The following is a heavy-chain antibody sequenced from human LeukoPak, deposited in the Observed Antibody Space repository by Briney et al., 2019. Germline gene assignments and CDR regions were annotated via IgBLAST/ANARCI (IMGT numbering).Heavy chain of an antibody. V-gene: IGHV3-23*01. D-gene: IGHD5-24*01. CDR1: GFTFSSYA. J-gene: IGHJ4*02. CDR2: ISGSGGST. Sequence: GGSLRLSCAASGFTFSSYAMSWVRQAPGKGLEWVSAISGSGGSTYYADSVKGRFTISRDNSKNTLYLQMNSLRAEDTAVYCCAKDRERWPRGYFDYWGQGTLVTVSS. CDR3: AKDRERWPRGYFDY.